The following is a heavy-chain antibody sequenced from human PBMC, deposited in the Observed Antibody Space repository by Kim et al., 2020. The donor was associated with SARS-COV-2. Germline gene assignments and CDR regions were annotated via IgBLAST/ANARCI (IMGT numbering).Heavy chain of an antibody. J-gene: IGHJ4*02. CDR2: ISYDGSNK. V-gene: IGHV3-30*18. D-gene: IGHD6-6*01. CDR3: AKDRSSSFNFDY. Sequence: GGSLRLSCAASGFTFSSYGMHWVRQAPGKGLEWVAVISYDGSNKYYADSVKGRFTISRDNSKNTLYLQMNSLRAEDTAVYYCAKDRSSSFNFDYWGQVTL. CDR1: GFTFSSYG.